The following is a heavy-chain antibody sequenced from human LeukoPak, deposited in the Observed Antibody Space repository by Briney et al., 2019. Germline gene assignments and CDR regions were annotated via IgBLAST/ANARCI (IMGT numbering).Heavy chain of an antibody. Sequence: ASVKVSCKASGGTFSSYAISWVRQAPGQGLEWMGRIIPIFGIANYAQKFQGRVTITADKPTSTAYMELSSLRSEDTAVYYCARGLTAGTNRGDWFDSWGQGTLVTVSS. D-gene: IGHD6-19*01. CDR3: ARGLTAGTNRGDWFDS. CDR1: GGTFSSYA. J-gene: IGHJ5*01. V-gene: IGHV1-69*04. CDR2: IIPIFGIA.